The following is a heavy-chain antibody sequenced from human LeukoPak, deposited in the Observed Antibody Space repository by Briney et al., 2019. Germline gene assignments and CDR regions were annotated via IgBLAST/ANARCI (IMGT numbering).Heavy chain of an antibody. CDR3: AKRGIVIRAVIIIGFHKEAYYFDY. Sequence: GGSLRLSCRVSGLTVSTALMDWVRQAPGKGLEWVSLIYDDGRTVYADSVKGRFTISRDTSKNTVYLQMNSLRVEDTAVYFCAKRGIVIRAVIIIGFHKEAYYFDYWGQGILVTVSS. V-gene: IGHV3-53*01. D-gene: IGHD3-10*01. J-gene: IGHJ4*02. CDR1: GLTVSTAL. CDR2: IYDDGRT.